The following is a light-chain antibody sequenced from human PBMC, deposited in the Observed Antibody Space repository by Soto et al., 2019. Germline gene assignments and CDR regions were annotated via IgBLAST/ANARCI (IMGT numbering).Light chain of an antibody. V-gene: IGKV2D-29*01. CDR1: QSLLQSNGKTD. CDR3: MQSIQLPRT. Sequence: DIVMTQTPLSLSVTPGQPASMSCKSSQSLLQSNGKTDLYWYLQKPGKPPQLLIYEVSNRLSGVPDRFSGSGSGTDFTLKISRVEAGDVGIYYCMQSIQLPRTFGQGTKVEIK. J-gene: IGKJ1*01. CDR2: EVS.